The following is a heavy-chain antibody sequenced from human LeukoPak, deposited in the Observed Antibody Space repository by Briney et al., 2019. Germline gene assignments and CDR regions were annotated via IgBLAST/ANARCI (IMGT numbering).Heavy chain of an antibody. CDR3: ARDRDPRGRIAVSGTMGSALGS. CDR2: ISYDGANK. Sequence: QTGGSLRLSCVVSEFIFSNSALHWVRQAPGKGLEWVAVISYDGANKYYADSVKGRFTISRDNSKSTAYLHMNSLRAEDTALYYCARDRDPRGRIAVSGTMGSALGSWGQGTPVTVSP. J-gene: IGHJ5*02. V-gene: IGHV3-30-3*01. D-gene: IGHD6-19*01. CDR1: EFIFSNSA.